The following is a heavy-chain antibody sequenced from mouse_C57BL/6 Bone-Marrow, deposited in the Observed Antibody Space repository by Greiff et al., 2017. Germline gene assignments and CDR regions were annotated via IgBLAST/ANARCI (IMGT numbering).Heavy chain of an antibody. V-gene: IGHV1-59*01. CDR3: ARDYDYDDWYFDV. CDR1: GYTFTSYW. CDR2: IDPSDSYT. D-gene: IGHD2-4*01. J-gene: IGHJ1*03. Sequence: QVQLQQPGAELVRPGTSVKLSCKASGYTFTSYWMPWVKQRPGQGLEWIGVIDPSDSYTNYNQKFKGKATLTVDKSSSTAYMQLSSLTSEDSAVYYCARDYDYDDWYFDVWGTGTTVTVSS.